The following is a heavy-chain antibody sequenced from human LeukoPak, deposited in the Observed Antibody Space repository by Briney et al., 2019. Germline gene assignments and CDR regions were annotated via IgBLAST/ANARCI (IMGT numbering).Heavy chain of an antibody. CDR2: INPSGGST. CDR3: ARDRGSGWYDYYYYYYMDV. V-gene: IGHV1-46*01. CDR1: GYTFTSYY. D-gene: IGHD6-19*01. J-gene: IGHJ6*03. Sequence: ASVKVSCKASGYTFTSYYMRWVRQAPGQGLEWMGIINPSGGSTSYAQKFQGRVTMTRDMSTSTVYMELSSLRSEDTAVYYCARDRGSGWYDYYYYYYMDVWGKGTTVTVSS.